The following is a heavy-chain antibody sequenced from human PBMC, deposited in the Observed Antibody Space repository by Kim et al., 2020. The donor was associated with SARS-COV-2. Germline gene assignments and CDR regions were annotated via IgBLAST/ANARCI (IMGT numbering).Heavy chain of an antibody. CDR2: IYHSGST. CDR1: GYSISSGYY. V-gene: IGHV4-38-2*02. CDR3: ASAPGIAAAGTGGYNWFDP. D-gene: IGHD6-13*01. J-gene: IGHJ5*02. Sequence: SETLSLICTVSGYSISSGYYWGWIRQPPGKGLEWIGSIYHSGSTYYNPSLKSRVTISVDTSKNKFSLKLSSVTAADTAVYYCASAPGIAAAGTGGYNWFDPWGQGTLVTVSS.